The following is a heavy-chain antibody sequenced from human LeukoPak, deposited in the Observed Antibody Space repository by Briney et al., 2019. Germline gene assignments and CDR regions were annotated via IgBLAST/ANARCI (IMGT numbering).Heavy chain of an antibody. CDR2: INHSGST. V-gene: IGHV4-34*01. Sequence: SETLSLTCAVYGGSFSGYYWSWIRQPPGKGLEWIGEINHSGSTNYNPSLKSRVTISVDTSKNQFSLKLSSVTAADTAVYYCARHPTVPRWFDPWGQGTLVTVSS. CDR1: GGSFSGYY. CDR3: ARHPTVPRWFDP. D-gene: IGHD4-11*01. J-gene: IGHJ5*02.